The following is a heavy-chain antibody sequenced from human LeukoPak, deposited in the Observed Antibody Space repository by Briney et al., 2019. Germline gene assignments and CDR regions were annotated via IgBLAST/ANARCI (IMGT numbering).Heavy chain of an antibody. CDR2: ISWNSGSI. J-gene: IGHJ3*02. CDR1: GFTFDDYA. D-gene: IGHD2-21*02. V-gene: IGHV3-9*01. Sequence: PGGSLRLSCAASGFTFDDYAMYWVRQAPGKGLEWVSGISWNSGSIGYADSVKGRFTISRDNAKNSLYLQMNSLRAEDTALYYCAKAHTYCGGDCSLGDAFDIWGQGTMVTVSS. CDR3: AKAHTYCGGDCSLGDAFDI.